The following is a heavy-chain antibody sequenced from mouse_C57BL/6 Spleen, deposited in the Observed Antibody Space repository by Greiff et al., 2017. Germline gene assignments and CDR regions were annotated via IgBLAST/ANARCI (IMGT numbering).Heavy chain of an antibody. J-gene: IGHJ4*01. D-gene: IGHD2-4*01. Sequence: VQLQQSGPELVKPGASVKISCKASGYTFTDYYMNWVKQSHGKSLEWIGDINPNNGGTSYNQKFKGKATLTVDKSSSTAYMELRSLTSEDSAVYYCARSGDYDFLAMDYWGQGTSVTVSS. V-gene: IGHV1-26*01. CDR1: GYTFTDYY. CDR2: INPNNGGT. CDR3: ARSGDYDFLAMDY.